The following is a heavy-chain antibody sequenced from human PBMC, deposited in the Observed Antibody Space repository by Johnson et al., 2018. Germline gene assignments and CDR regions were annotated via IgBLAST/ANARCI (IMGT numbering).Heavy chain of an antibody. CDR2: INWNGRDK. CDR3: TRTRLVHILVTSSHNYFYP. D-gene: IGHD2-21*01. Sequence: VQLVESGGGLAQPGKSLRLSCAASGFTFDNHAMHWVRQVPGKGLEWVSGINWNGRDKAYADSVKGRFTVVRDHANSSLYLEMKSLRHDDTALYFCTRTRLVHILVTSSHNYFYPWGQGTLVTVAS. J-gene: IGHJ5*02. CDR1: GFTFDNHA. V-gene: IGHV3-9*01.